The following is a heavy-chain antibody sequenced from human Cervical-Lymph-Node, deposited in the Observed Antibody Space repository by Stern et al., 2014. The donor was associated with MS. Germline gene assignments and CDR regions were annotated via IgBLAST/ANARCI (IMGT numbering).Heavy chain of an antibody. CDR1: GYTFTSYD. D-gene: IGHD6-13*01. Sequence: VQLLESGAEVKKPGASVKVSCKASGYTFTSYDINWVRQATGQGLEWMGWMNPNSGNTGYAQKFQGRVTMTRNTSISTAYMELSSLRSEDTAVYYCARWSIAAAGTGIDYWGQGTLVTVSS. J-gene: IGHJ4*02. CDR2: MNPNSGNT. V-gene: IGHV1-8*01. CDR3: ARWSIAAAGTGIDY.